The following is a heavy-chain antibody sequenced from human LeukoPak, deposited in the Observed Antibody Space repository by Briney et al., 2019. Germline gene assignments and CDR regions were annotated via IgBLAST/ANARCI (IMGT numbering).Heavy chain of an antibody. D-gene: IGHD5-12*01. Sequence: PSETLSLTCTVSGGSISSYYWSWIRQPPGKGLEWIGYIYYSGSTNYNPSLKSRVTISVDTSKNQFSLKLSSVTAADTAVYYCARDRLDGYNFLDYWGQGTLVTVSS. V-gene: IGHV4-59*01. CDR1: GGSISSYY. CDR2: IYYSGST. CDR3: ARDRLDGYNFLDY. J-gene: IGHJ4*02.